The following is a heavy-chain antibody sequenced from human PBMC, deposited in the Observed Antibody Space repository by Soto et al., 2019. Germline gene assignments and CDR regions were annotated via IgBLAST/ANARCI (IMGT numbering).Heavy chain of an antibody. V-gene: IGHV3-23*05. Sequence: PGGSLRLSCAASGFPFSTYAMSWVRQAPGKGLEWVSGIYGSGRGISYGDSVKGRFTISRDNSNSMLYLQMQSLRVEDTAVYYCAKDRQPDGLWDFDHWGRGTVVTVSS. CDR1: GFPFSTYA. J-gene: IGHJ4*02. D-gene: IGHD3-16*01. CDR3: AKDRQPDGLWDFDH. CDR2: IYGSGRGI.